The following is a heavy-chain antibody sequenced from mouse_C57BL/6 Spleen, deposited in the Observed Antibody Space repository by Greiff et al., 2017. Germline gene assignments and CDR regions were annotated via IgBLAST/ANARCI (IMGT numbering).Heavy chain of an antibody. V-gene: IGHV1-19*01. D-gene: IGHD2-4*01. CDR2: INPYNGGT. Sequence: EVQLQQSGPVLVKPGASVKMSCKASGYTFTDYYMNWVKQSHGKSLEWIGVINPYNGGTSYNQKFKGKATLTVDKSSSTAYMELNSLTSEVSAVYYCARGGYYDYDGFAYWGQGTLVTVSA. CDR3: ARGGYYDYDGFAY. J-gene: IGHJ3*01. CDR1: GYTFTDYY.